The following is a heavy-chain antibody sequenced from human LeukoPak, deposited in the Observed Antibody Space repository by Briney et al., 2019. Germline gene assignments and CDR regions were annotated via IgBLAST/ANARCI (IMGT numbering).Heavy chain of an antibody. D-gene: IGHD3-10*01. V-gene: IGHV4-39*01. CDR2: IYYSGST. CDR3: ARLTSGHFDY. J-gene: IGHJ4*02. Sequence: AETLSLTCTVSGGSYSRCSYYWGWIRQPPGKGLEWIATIYYSGSTYYNPSLKSRVTISADTSKNQFSLKLSSVTAADTAVYYCARLTSGHFDYWGQGTLVTVSS. CDR1: GGSYSRCSYY.